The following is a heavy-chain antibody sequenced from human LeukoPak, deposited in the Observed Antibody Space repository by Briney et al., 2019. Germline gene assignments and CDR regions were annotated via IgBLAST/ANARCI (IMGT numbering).Heavy chain of an antibody. V-gene: IGHV3-49*03. Sequence: GGSLRLSCTASGFTFGDYAMSWFRQAPGKGLEWVGFIRSKAYGGTTEYAASVKGRFTISRDDSKSIAYLQMNSLKTEDTAVYYCTRPHFEYDYVWGSYRTDYWGQGTLVTVSS. CDR2: IRSKAYGGTT. CDR1: GFTFGDYA. CDR3: TRPHFEYDYVWGSYRTDY. D-gene: IGHD3-16*02. J-gene: IGHJ4*02.